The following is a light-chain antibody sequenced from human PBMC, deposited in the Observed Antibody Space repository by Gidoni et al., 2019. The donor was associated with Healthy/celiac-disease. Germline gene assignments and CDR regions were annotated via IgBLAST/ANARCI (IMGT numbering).Light chain of an antibody. CDR3: QQRSN. CDR1: QSVSSY. Sequence: IVLTQSPATLSLSPGERATLSCRASQSVSSYLAWYQQKPGQAPRHLIYDASNRATGIPARFSGSGSGTDFTLTISSLEPEDFAVYYCQQRSNFGPGTKVDIK. J-gene: IGKJ3*01. V-gene: IGKV3-11*01. CDR2: DAS.